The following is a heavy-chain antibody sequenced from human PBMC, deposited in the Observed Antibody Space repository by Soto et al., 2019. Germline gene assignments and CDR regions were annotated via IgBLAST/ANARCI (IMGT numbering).Heavy chain of an antibody. Sequence: ASGKFSCKASGYTFTSYGIIWVRQAPGQGLEWMGWISAYNGNTNYAQKLQGRVTMTTDTSTSTAYMELRSLRSDDTAVYYCARVSPASTTGTTLDAFDIWGQGTMVTVSS. CDR3: ARVSPASTTGTTLDAFDI. CDR1: GYTFTSYG. D-gene: IGHD1-1*01. J-gene: IGHJ3*02. CDR2: ISAYNGNT. V-gene: IGHV1-18*01.